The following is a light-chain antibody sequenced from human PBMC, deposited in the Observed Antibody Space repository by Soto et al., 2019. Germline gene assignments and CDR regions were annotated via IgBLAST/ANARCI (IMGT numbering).Light chain of an antibody. CDR2: GAS. Sequence: EVVITQSPATLSFSLVERATLSCRASQSVNSKLAWYQQKPGQAPRLLIYGASTRATGIPARFSGSGSGTEFTLTISSLQSEDFAVYYCQQYNNWPPITFGQGTRLEIK. J-gene: IGKJ5*01. CDR3: QQYNNWPPIT. V-gene: IGKV3-15*01. CDR1: QSVNSK.